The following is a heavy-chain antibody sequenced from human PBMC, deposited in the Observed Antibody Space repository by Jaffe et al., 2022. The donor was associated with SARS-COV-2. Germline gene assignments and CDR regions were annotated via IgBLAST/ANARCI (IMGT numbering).Heavy chain of an antibody. V-gene: IGHV3-23*01. CDR2: ISGSGGST. CDR1: GFTFSSYA. CDR3: AKLPRYFWSGEPNWFDP. D-gene: IGHD3-3*01. Sequence: EVQLLESGGGLVQPGGSLRLSCAASGFTFSSYAMSWVRQAPGKGLEWVSAISGSGGSTYYADSVKGRFTISRDNSKNTLYLQMNSLRAEDTAVYYCAKLPRYFWSGEPNWFDPWGQGTLVTVSS. J-gene: IGHJ5*02.